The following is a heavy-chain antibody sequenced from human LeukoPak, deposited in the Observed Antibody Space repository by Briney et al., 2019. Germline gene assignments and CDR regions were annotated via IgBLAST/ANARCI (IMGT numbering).Heavy chain of an antibody. D-gene: IGHD1-14*01. J-gene: IGHJ2*01. V-gene: IGHV4-59*01. CDR1: GGSISSYY. Sequence: SETLSLTCTVSGGSISSYYWSWIRQPPGKGLEWIGYIYYSGSTNYNPSLRSRVTISVDTSKNQFSLKLTSVTAADTAVYYCARRPDSIPGYFDLWGRGTLVT. CDR2: IYYSGST. CDR3: ARRPDSIPGYFDL.